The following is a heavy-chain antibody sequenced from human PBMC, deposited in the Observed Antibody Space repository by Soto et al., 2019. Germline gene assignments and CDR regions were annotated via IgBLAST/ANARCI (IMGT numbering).Heavy chain of an antibody. CDR1: GYTITCCA. CDR2: INAGDGDT. J-gene: IGHJ4*02. D-gene: IGHD6-13*01. Sequence: QVQLVQSGAEVKKPGASVRISCKASGYTITCCAMHWVRQAPGQRPEWMGWINAGDGDTKYSQNFQGRLTIIRDTTXSTAYMELSSLRSEDTAVYYCARDGEGKAAAGMVYWGQGTLVTVSS. CDR3: ARDGEGKAAAGMVY. V-gene: IGHV1-3*01.